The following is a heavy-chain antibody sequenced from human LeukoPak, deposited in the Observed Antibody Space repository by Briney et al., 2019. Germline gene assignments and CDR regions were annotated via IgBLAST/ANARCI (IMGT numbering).Heavy chain of an antibody. V-gene: IGHV1-69*13. CDR2: IIPIFGTA. CDR3: ARGGRVPPYRIDY. Sequence: GASVTVSCTASGGTFSSYAISWVRQAPGQGLEWMGGIIPIFGTANYAQKFQGRVTITADESTSTAYMELSSLRSEDTAVYYCARGGRVPPYRIDYWGQGTLVTVSS. J-gene: IGHJ4*02. CDR1: GGTFSSYA. D-gene: IGHD1-26*01.